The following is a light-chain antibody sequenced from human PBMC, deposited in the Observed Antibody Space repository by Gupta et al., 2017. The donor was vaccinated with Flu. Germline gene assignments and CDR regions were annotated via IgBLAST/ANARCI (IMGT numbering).Light chain of an antibody. Sequence: QSVSSQPPSASGTPGQRLTISCSGSSSNIGSNSVNWYQQVPGTAPKLLIYSSNQRPSGVPGRFSGSKSGSSASLAISGLQSEDEADYYCAVWDDGLDGVLFGGGTKLPVL. V-gene: IGLV1-44*01. CDR2: SSN. CDR1: SSNIGSNS. J-gene: IGLJ2*01. CDR3: AVWDDGLDGVL.